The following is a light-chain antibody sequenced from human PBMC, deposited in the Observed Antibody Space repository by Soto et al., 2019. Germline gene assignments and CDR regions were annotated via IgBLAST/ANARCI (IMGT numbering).Light chain of an antibody. CDR1: QSISTW. Sequence: DVQMTQSHSTLSASVGDRVTVTCRASQSISTWLAWYQQKPGKAPKLLIYKASSLQSGVPSRFSGSGSGTEFTLTIDRLQPDDFAPYYCQPYNYPPLASGQVTKVDIK. J-gene: IGKJ1*01. V-gene: IGKV1-5*03. CDR3: QPYNYPPLA. CDR2: KAS.